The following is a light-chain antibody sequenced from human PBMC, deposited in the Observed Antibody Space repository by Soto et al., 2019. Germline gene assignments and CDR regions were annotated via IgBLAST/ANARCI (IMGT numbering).Light chain of an antibody. CDR1: QSVSSN. CDR3: QHYNDWPPIT. CDR2: GAS. Sequence: EIVMTQSPATLSVSPGERATLSCRASQSVSSNLAWYQQKPGQAPRLLIYGASTRATGIPARFSGSGSRTEFTLTISSLQSEDFAVYYCQHYNDWPPITFGQGTRLEIK. J-gene: IGKJ5*01. V-gene: IGKV3-15*01.